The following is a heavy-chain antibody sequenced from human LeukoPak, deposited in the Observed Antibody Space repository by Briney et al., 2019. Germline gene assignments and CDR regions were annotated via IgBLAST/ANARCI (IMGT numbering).Heavy chain of an antibody. CDR2: ISAYNGNT. D-gene: IGHD5-24*01. J-gene: IGHJ6*02. CDR1: GYTFTSYG. Sequence: ASVKVSCKASGYTFTSYGINWVRQAPGQGLEWMGWISAYNGNTNYAQKLQGRVTMTTDTSTSTAYMQLRSLRSDGTAVYYCARDMATIAYYYYGMDVWGQGTTVTVSS. CDR3: ARDMATIAYYYYGMDV. V-gene: IGHV1-18*01.